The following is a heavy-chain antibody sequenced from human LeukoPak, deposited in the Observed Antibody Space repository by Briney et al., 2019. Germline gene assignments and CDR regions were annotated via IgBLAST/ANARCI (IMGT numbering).Heavy chain of an antibody. CDR1: GGSISSGGYY. Sequence: KPSETLSLTCTVSGGSISSGGYYWSWIRQHPGKGLEWIGYIYYSGSTYYNPSLKSRVTISVDTSKNQFSLKLSSVTAADTAVYYCARAPLTRSYRFDPWGQGTLVTVSS. V-gene: IGHV4-31*03. J-gene: IGHJ5*02. CDR3: ARAPLTRSYRFDP. D-gene: IGHD6-6*01. CDR2: IYYSGST.